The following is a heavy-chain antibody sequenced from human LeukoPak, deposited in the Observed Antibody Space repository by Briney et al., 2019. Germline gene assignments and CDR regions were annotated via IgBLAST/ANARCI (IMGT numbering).Heavy chain of an antibody. CDR1: GFTFSTYG. J-gene: IGHJ4*02. D-gene: IGHD6-6*01. Sequence: AGGSLRLSCAASGFTFSTYGMHWVRQAPGKGLEWVAVIWYDGSNKYYADSVKGRFTISRDNSKNTLYLQMNSLRAEDTAVYYCARRGKEYSSSWAFDSWGQGTLVTVSS. V-gene: IGHV3-33*01. CDR3: ARRGKEYSSSWAFDS. CDR2: IWYDGSNK.